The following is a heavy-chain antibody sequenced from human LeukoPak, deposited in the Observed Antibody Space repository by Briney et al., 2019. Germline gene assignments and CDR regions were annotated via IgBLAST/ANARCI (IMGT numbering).Heavy chain of an antibody. CDR1: GGSFSGYY. J-gene: IGHJ5*02. Sequence: SETLSLTCAVYGGSFSGYYWSWIRQPPGKGLEWIGEINHSGSTNYNPSLKSRVTISVDTSKNQFSLKLSSVTAANTAVYYCARGRITIFGVVIRPRGVGFDPWGQGTLVTVSS. CDR2: INHSGST. V-gene: IGHV4-34*01. CDR3: ARGRITIFGVVIRPRGVGFDP. D-gene: IGHD3-3*01.